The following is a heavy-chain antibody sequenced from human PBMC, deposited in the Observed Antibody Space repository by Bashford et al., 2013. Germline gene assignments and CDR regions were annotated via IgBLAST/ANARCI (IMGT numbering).Heavy chain of an antibody. CDR2: MYDSGST. J-gene: IGHJ3*02. Sequence: SETLSLTCTVSRGSISNYYWNWIRQPPGKGLEWIGYMYDSGSTNYDPSFKSRVSISVDTSKNQFSLRLTSVTAADTAVYYCAKDRDDYGDPDAFNIWGQGTVVTVSS. CDR3: AKDRDDYGDPDAFNI. D-gene: IGHD4-17*01. CDR1: RGSISNYY. V-gene: IGHV4-59*01.